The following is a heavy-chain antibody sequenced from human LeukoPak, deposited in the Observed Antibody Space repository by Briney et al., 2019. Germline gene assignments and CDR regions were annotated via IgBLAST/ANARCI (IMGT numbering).Heavy chain of an antibody. D-gene: IGHD2-8*01. Sequence: GGSLRLSCAASGFTFRTYAMSCGRAAPGKGLGWVAAISAGGSTTYYRVTVTGGLTISRGNSKNAPYLQKDSLGAEDTAVYNCARDRVFDYWGQGTLVTVSS. V-gene: IGHV3-23*01. CDR3: ARDRVFDY. CDR2: ISAGGSTT. J-gene: IGHJ4*02. CDR1: GFTFRTYA.